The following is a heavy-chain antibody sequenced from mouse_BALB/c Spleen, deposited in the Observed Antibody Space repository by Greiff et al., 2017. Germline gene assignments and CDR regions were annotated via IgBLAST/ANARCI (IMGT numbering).Heavy chain of an antibody. CDR1: GFTFSSFG. CDR3: ARRDKGYWYFDV. J-gene: IGHJ1*01. V-gene: IGHV5-17*02. CDR2: ISSGSSTI. Sequence: EVQVVESGGGLVQPGGSRKLSCAASGFTFSSFGMHWVRQAPEKGLEWVAYISSGSSTIYYADTVKGRFTISRDNPKNTLFLQMTSLRSEDTAMYYCARRDKGYWYFDVWGAGTTVTVSS.